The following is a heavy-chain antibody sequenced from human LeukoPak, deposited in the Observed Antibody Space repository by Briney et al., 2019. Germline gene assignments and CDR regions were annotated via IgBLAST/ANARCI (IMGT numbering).Heavy chain of an antibody. CDR1: GYSFTSYW. CDR2: INPGDSDT. CDR3: ARGHIYYYSSGSSYFDY. Sequence: GEALKISCKGSGYSFTSYWIGWGRRMPGKGLEWMGIINPGDSDTRYSPSFQGQVSISADKSISTAYLQWSSLKASDTAMYYCARGHIYYYSSGSSYFDYWGQGTLVTVSS. D-gene: IGHD3-10*01. J-gene: IGHJ4*02. V-gene: IGHV5-51*01.